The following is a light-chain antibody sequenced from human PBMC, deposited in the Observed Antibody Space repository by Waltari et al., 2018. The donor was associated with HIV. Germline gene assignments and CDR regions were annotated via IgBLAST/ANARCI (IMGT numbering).Light chain of an antibody. CDR3: QQYGSSPKMYT. CDR1: QSVSSSY. J-gene: IGKJ2*01. CDR2: GAS. Sequence: ELALTQSPGTLSLSPGERATLSCRASQSVSSSYLAWYQQKPGQAPRLLIYGASSRATGIPDRFSGSGSGTDFTLTISRLEPEDFAVYYCQQYGSSPKMYTFGQGTKLEIK. V-gene: IGKV3-20*01.